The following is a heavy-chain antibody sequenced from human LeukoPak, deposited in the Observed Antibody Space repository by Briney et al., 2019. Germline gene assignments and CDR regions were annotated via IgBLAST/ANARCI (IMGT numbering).Heavy chain of an antibody. CDR3: ARAPSKYGGYGIDYGDYYFDY. CDR1: GGTFSSYA. J-gene: IGHJ4*02. D-gene: IGHD4-17*01. Sequence: SVNVSCKASGGTFSSYAISWVRQAPGQGLEGVGGIIPIFGTANYAQTFQGRVTITADESTSTAYMELSSLRSEDAAVYYCARAPSKYGGYGIDYGDYYFDYWGQGTLVTVSS. V-gene: IGHV1-69*01. CDR2: IIPIFGTA.